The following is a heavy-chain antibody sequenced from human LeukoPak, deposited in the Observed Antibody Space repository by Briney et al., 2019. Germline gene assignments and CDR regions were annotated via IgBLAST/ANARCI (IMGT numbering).Heavy chain of an antibody. D-gene: IGHD6-13*01. CDR1: GFTFSSYG. J-gene: IGHJ4*02. V-gene: IGHV3-30*02. CDR3: AKDWQQLVNDPYYFDY. Sequence: GGSLRLSCAASGFTFSSYGIHWVRQAPGKGLEWVAFIRYDGTNKYYADSVKGRFTISRDNSKNTLYLQMNSLRAEDTAVYYCAKDWQQLVNDPYYFDYWGQGTLVTVSS. CDR2: IRYDGTNK.